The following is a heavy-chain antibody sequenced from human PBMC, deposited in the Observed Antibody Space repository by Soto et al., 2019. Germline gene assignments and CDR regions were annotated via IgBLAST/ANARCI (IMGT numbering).Heavy chain of an antibody. D-gene: IGHD3-3*01. V-gene: IGHV4-34*01. CDR1: GGSFSGYY. CDR2: INHSGST. J-gene: IGHJ3*02. Sequence: SETLSLTCAVYGGSFSGYYWSWIRQPPGKGLEWVGEINHSGSTNYNPSLKSRVTISVDTSKNRFSLKLSSVTAADTAVYYCARGRKYYDFWSGYYKVVDAFDIWGQGTMVTVSS. CDR3: ARGRKYYDFWSGYYKVVDAFDI.